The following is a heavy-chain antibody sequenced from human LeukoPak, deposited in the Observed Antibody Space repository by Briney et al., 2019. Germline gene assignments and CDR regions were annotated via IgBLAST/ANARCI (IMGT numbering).Heavy chain of an antibody. CDR1: GYTFTSYY. Sequence: GASVKVSCKASGYTFTSYYMHWVRQAPGQGLEWTGIINPSGGSTSYAQKFQGRVTMTRDTSTSTVYMELSSLRSEDTAVYYCAREADYYDSSGYYYSPLYYFDYWGQGTLVTVSS. V-gene: IGHV1-46*01. D-gene: IGHD3-22*01. J-gene: IGHJ4*02. CDR3: AREADYYDSSGYYYSPLYYFDY. CDR2: INPSGGST.